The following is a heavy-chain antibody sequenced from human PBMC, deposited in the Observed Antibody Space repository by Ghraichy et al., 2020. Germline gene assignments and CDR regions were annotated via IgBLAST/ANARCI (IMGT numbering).Heavy chain of an antibody. J-gene: IGHJ6*02. CDR3: ARGGLSVADGLDV. D-gene: IGHD3-10*01. Sequence: ASVKVSCKASGYTFINYGISWVRQAPGQGLEWMSWISVCTGAINYAQNFQGRVTMTTDTSTSTVYMQLRSLTSDDSAVYYCARGGLSVADGLDVWGQGTTVTVSS. CDR1: GYTFINYG. CDR2: ISVCTGAI. V-gene: IGHV1-18*01.